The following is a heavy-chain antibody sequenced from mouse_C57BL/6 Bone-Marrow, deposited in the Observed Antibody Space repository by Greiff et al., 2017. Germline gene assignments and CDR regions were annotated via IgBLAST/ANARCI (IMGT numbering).Heavy chain of an antibody. D-gene: IGHD1-1*01. V-gene: IGHV1-26*01. CDR1: GYTFTDYY. CDR2: INPNNGGT. J-gene: IGHJ2*01. CDR3: ARFATVVVDY. Sequence: EVKLVESGPELVKPGASVKISCKASGYTFTDYYMNWVKQSHGKSLEWIGDINPNNGGTSYNQKFKGKATLTVDKSSSTAYMELRSLTSEDSAVYYCARFATVVVDYWGQGTTLTVSS.